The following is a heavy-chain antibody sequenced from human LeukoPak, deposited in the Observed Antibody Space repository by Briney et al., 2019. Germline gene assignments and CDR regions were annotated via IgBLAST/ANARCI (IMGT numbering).Heavy chain of an antibody. V-gene: IGHV3-74*01. Sequence: PGGSLRLSCAASGFTFSSYWMHWVRQAPGKGLVWVSRISGDGTSTGCADSVKGRFTISRDNAKNMLHLQMNSLRDEDTAVYYCGRQQAAAGDYWGQGTLVTVSS. J-gene: IGHJ4*02. CDR1: GFTFSSYW. CDR2: ISGDGTST. CDR3: GRQQAAAGDY. D-gene: IGHD6-13*01.